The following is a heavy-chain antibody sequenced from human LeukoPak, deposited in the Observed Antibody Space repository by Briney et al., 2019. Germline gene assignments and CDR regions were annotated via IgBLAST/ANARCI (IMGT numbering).Heavy chain of an antibody. CDR2: IYSSGST. J-gene: IGHJ4*02. V-gene: IGHV4-59*08. Sequence: KPSETLSLTCSVSGGSISNYFWTWIRQPPGKGLEWIGYIYSSGSTYYNPSLKSRATISADTSKNRFSLKLSTVTAADTAVYYCARRPTGDPKFDYWGQGTLVTVSS. D-gene: IGHD7-27*01. CDR3: ARRPTGDPKFDY. CDR1: GGSISNYF.